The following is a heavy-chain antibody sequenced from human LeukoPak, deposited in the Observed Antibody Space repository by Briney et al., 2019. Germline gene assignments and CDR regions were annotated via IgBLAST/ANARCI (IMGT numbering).Heavy chain of an antibody. Sequence: GESLKISCKGSGYIFTNYWIGWVRQMPGKGLEWMAIIYPGDSDTRYSPSFQGQVTISADKSTTTAYLQWSSLKASDTAMYYCARPGSGLRENDAFDIWGQGTMVTVSS. CDR2: IYPGDSDT. J-gene: IGHJ3*02. V-gene: IGHV5-51*01. D-gene: IGHD2-15*01. CDR3: ARPGSGLRENDAFDI. CDR1: GYIFTNYW.